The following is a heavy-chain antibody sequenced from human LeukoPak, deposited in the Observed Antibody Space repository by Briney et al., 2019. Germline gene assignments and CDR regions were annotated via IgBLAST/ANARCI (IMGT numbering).Heavy chain of an antibody. Sequence: SETLSLTCTVSGGPISSYYWSWIRQPPGKGLEWIGYIYYSGSTNYNPSLKSRVTISVDTSKNQFSLKLSSVTAADTAVYYCARESSSGFYFHYWGQGALVTVSS. J-gene: IGHJ4*02. D-gene: IGHD6-19*01. V-gene: IGHV4-59*01. CDR2: IYYSGST. CDR3: ARESSSGFYFHY. CDR1: GGPISSYY.